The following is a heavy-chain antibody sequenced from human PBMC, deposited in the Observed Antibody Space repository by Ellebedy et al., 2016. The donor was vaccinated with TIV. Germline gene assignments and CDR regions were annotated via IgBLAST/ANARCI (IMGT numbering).Heavy chain of an antibody. CDR2: INPNSGGT. Sequence: AASVKVSCKASGYTFTGYYMHWVRQAPGQGLEWMGWINPNSGGTNYAQKFQGRVTMTRDTSISTAYMELGRLRSDDTAVYYCARGYGDGYKNPHDYWGQGTLVTVSS. V-gene: IGHV1-2*02. J-gene: IGHJ4*02. D-gene: IGHD5-24*01. CDR3: ARGYGDGYKNPHDY. CDR1: GYTFTGYY.